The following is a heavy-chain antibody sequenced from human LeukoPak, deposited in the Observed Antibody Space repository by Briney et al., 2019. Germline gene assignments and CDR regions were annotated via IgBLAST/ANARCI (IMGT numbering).Heavy chain of an antibody. CDR2: ISGSGGST. CDR1: GFTFSSYA. V-gene: IGHV3-23*01. J-gene: IGHJ5*02. CDR3: AKYRELGRPYWGCECYPNWFGP. D-gene: IGHD2-21*01. Sequence: PGGSLRLSCAASGFTFSSYAMSWVRQAPGKGLEWVSAISGSGGSTYYADSVKGRFTISRDNSKNTLYLQMNSLRAEDTAVYYCAKYRELGRPYWGCECYPNWFGPLGQGTLVT.